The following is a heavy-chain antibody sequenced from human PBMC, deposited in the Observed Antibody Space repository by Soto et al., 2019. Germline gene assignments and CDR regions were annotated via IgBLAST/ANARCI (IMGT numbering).Heavy chain of an antibody. Sequence: QVQLVQSGAEVQKPGSSVKVSCTASVGTFSSYSIRWVRQVPGQGLECMGGIIPMFGRTNYEQNFQGRVTITADESSSTAYMELSSLLSADTAVYYCAPDHGGGYYYGGSGSYRWDYFDHWGQGTLVNVSS. V-gene: IGHV1-69*01. CDR1: VGTFSSYS. CDR3: APDHGGGYYYGGSGSYRWDYFDH. CDR2: IIPMFGRT. D-gene: IGHD3-22*01. J-gene: IGHJ4*02.